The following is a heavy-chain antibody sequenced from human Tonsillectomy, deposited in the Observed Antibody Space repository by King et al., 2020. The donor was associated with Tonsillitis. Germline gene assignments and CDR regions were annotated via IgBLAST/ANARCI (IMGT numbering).Heavy chain of an antibody. CDR2: ISYDGTNK. Sequence: VQLVESGGGVVQPGRSLRLSCAASGFTFSSYGMHWVRQAPGKGLEWVAVISYDGTNKYYADSVKGRFTISRDNSKNTLYLQMNSLMPEYTAVYYCAKVHDYGSGSYFNYYYGMDVWGQGTTVTVSS. J-gene: IGHJ6*02. V-gene: IGHV3-30*18. CDR3: AKVHDYGSGSYFNYYYGMDV. CDR1: GFTFSSYG. D-gene: IGHD3-10*01.